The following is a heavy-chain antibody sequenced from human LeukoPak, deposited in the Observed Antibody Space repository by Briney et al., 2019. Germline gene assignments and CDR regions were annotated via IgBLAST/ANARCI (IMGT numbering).Heavy chain of an antibody. D-gene: IGHD2-15*01. CDR2: FDPEDGET. V-gene: IGHV1-24*01. J-gene: IGHJ4*02. CDR1: GYTLTELS. CDR3: ATYWHCSGGSCYPVDY. Sequence: GSSVKVSCKVSGYTLTELSMHWVRQAPGKGLEWMGGFDPEDGETIYAQKFQGRVTMTEDTSTDTAYMELSSLRSEDTAVYYCATYWHCSGGSCYPVDYWGQGTLVTVSS.